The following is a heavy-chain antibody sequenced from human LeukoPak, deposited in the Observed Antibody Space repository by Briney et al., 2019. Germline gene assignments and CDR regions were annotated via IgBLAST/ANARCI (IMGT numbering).Heavy chain of an antibody. CDR1: GFTFSSYG. CDR3: AKDVVAGQPPAFDI. J-gene: IGHJ3*02. D-gene: IGHD6-19*01. V-gene: IGHV3-30*18. Sequence: GGSLRLSCAASGFTFSSYGMHWVRQAPGKGLEWVAVISYDGSNKYYADSVKGRFTISRDNSKYTLYLQMNSLRAEDTAVYYCAKDVVAGQPPAFDIWGQGTMVTVSS. CDR2: ISYDGSNK.